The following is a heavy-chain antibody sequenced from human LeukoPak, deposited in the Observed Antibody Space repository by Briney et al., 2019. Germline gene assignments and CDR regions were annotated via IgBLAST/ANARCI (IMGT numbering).Heavy chain of an antibody. V-gene: IGHV3-23*01. Sequence: HSGGSLRLSCAASGFTFSSYWMNWVRQAPGKGLEWVSAISGSGGSTYYADSVKGRFTISRDNSKNTLYLQMNSLRAEDTAVYYCAKMEEQWELQGFDYWGQGTLVTVSS. CDR3: AKMEEQWELQGFDY. D-gene: IGHD1-26*01. J-gene: IGHJ4*02. CDR1: GFTFSSYW. CDR2: ISGSGGST.